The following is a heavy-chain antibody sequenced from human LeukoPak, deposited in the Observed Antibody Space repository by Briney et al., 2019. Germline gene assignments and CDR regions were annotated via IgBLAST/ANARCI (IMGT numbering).Heavy chain of an antibody. CDR3: ARVQSVGATEPDAFDI. CDR2: ITGSGRST. CDR1: GFTLTNYA. J-gene: IGHJ3*02. D-gene: IGHD1-26*01. Sequence: GGSLRLSCAASGFTLTNYAMSWVRQAPGKGLEWVSAITGSGRSTYYADSVKGRFTISRDNSKNMLYLQMNTLTAEDTAVYYCARVQSVGATEPDAFDIWGQGTMVTVSS. V-gene: IGHV3-23*01.